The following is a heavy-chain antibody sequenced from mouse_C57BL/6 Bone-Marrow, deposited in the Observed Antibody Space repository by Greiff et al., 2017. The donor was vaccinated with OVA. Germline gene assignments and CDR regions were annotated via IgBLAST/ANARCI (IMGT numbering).Heavy chain of an antibody. CDR2: IYPGSGST. CDR1: GYTFTSYW. Sequence: QVHVKQSGAELVRPGVSVTLSCKASGYTFTSYWITWVKQRPGQGLEWIGDIYPGSGSTNYNEKFKSKATLTVDTSSSTAYMQLSSLTSEDSAVYFCARAGLYGSSYGYFDYWGQGTTLTVSS. D-gene: IGHD1-1*01. V-gene: IGHV1-55*01. J-gene: IGHJ2*01. CDR3: ARAGLYGSSYGYFDY.